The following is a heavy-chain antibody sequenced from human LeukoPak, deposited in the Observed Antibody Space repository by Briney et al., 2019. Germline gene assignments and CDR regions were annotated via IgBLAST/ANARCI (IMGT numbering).Heavy chain of an antibody. Sequence: SVKVSCKASGGTFSSYAISWVRQAPGQGLEWVGGIIPIFGTANYAQKFQGRVTITTDESTSTAYMELSSLRSEDTAVYYCASSTYYDFWSRNDAFDIWGQGTMVTVSS. J-gene: IGHJ3*02. CDR3: ASSTYYDFWSRNDAFDI. V-gene: IGHV1-69*05. CDR2: IIPIFGTA. CDR1: GGTFSSYA. D-gene: IGHD3-3*01.